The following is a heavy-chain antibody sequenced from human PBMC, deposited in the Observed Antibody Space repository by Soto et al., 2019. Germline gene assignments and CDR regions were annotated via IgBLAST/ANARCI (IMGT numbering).Heavy chain of an antibody. CDR2: ISGSDKTM. Sequence: GGSLRLSCAASGFTFRDYYMTWIRQAPGKGPEWVSYISGSDKTMSYADSVKGRFTISRDNAKSSLYLQMNSLRAEDTAGYYCARGLAVDSYYYYLYMDVWGTGTTVTVSS. J-gene: IGHJ6*03. CDR3: ARGLAVDSYYYYLYMDV. CDR1: GFTFRDYY. V-gene: IGHV3-11*01. D-gene: IGHD3-16*01.